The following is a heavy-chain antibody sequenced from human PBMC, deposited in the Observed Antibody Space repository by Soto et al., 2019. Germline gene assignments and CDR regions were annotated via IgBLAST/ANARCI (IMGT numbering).Heavy chain of an antibody. V-gene: IGHV3-66*01. J-gene: IGHJ2*01. CDR2: IYSGGST. CDR1: GYTFTSYA. Sequence: SCKASGYTFTSYAISWVRQAPGKGLEWVSVIYSGGSTYYADSVKGRFTISRDNSKNTLYLQMNSLRAEDTAAYYCARDRFLFDLWGRGTLVTVSS. D-gene: IGHD3-10*01. CDR3: ARDRFLFDL.